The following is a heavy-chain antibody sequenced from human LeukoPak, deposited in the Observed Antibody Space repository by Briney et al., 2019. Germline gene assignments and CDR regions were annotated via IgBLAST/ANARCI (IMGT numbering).Heavy chain of an antibody. CDR2: INHSGGT. J-gene: IGHJ4*02. CDR1: GESFSDFY. Sequence: SETLSLTCAVYGESFSDFYWSWIRQPPGKGLEWIGEINHSGGTNYSPPLKSRVTMSVDTSKNQFSLTLSSVTAADTAVYYCARGPLGYCSSSTCHAPDYWSQGTLDTVSS. CDR3: ARGPLGYCSSSTCHAPDY. V-gene: IGHV4-34*01. D-gene: IGHD2-2*01.